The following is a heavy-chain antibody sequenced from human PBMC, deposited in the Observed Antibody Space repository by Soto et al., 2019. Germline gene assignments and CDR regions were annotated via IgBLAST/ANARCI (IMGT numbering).Heavy chain of an antibody. CDR2: ISSSGGYP. V-gene: IGHV3-64D*06. D-gene: IGHD2-2*01. CDR1: AFTFSTYA. Sequence: PGGSLRLSCSASAFTFSTYAMHWVRQAPGKGMEYVSGISSSGGYPNYADSVKGRFTFSRANSKNTLYLQMSSLRPEDTAVYYCVKDLGHSGFCSTTTCAHYWG. CDR3: VKDLGHSGFCSTTTCAHY. J-gene: IGHJ4*01.